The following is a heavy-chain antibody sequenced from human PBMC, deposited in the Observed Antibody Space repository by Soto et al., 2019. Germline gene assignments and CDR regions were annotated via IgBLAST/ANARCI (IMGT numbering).Heavy chain of an antibody. Sequence: QVQLVESGGGVVQPGRSLRLSCAASGFTFSSYGMHWVRQAPGKGLEWVAVISYDGSNKYYADSVKGRFTISRDNSKNTLYLQMNSLRAEDTAVYYCAKDIDYGGNERVTDYWGQGTLVTVSS. D-gene: IGHD4-17*01. CDR3: AKDIDYGGNERVTDY. J-gene: IGHJ4*02. V-gene: IGHV3-30*18. CDR1: GFTFSSYG. CDR2: ISYDGSNK.